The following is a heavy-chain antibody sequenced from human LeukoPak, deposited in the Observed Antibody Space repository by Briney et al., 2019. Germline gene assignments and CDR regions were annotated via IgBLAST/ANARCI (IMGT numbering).Heavy chain of an antibody. D-gene: IGHD3-22*01. J-gene: IGHJ4*02. CDR1: GFTVDDYG. Sequence: PGGSLRLSCEVSGFTVDDYGMSWVRQTPGKGLEWVSAISRDGGGTIYADSVKGRFTISRDNARNSLYLQMNSLRAEDTAFYRCARDRMFDSSGYQAHDYWGRGTLVTVSS. V-gene: IGHV3-20*01. CDR3: ARDRMFDSSGYQAHDY. CDR2: ISRDGGGT.